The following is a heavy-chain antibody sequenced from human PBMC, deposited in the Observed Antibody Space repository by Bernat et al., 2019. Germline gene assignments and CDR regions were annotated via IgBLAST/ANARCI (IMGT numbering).Heavy chain of an antibody. D-gene: IGHD5-24*01. J-gene: IGHJ6*02. CDR3: ARGGYRYGSGWLQSPQSYYYYGMDV. CDR1: GFTFSSYA. Sequence: QVQLVESGGGVVQPGRSLRLSCAASGFTFSSYAMHWVRQAPGKGLEWVAVISFDGSNKYYADSVKGRLTNSRDSSKNTLDLPMNSLGAEDTAVYYCARGGYRYGSGWLQSPQSYYYYGMDVWGQGTTVTVSS. V-gene: IGHV3-30-3*01. CDR2: ISFDGSNK.